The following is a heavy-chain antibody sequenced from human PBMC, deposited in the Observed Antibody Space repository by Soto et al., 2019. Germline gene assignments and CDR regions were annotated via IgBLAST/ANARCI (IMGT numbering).Heavy chain of an antibody. D-gene: IGHD2-21*01. J-gene: IGHJ4*02. CDR3: ERDCGVYYSVTSSFISHLDS. Sequence: EVQLVESGGGLVQPGGSLRLSCEASGFTFSSNGMNWVRQAPGKGLEWVSFISIVTSTINYADSVRGRFTISRDNAKNSLYLQMNTLRDEETSVYYCERDCGVYYSVTSSFISHLDSWGKGTLVTVSS. V-gene: IGHV3-48*02. CDR1: GFTFSSNG. CDR2: ISIVTSTI.